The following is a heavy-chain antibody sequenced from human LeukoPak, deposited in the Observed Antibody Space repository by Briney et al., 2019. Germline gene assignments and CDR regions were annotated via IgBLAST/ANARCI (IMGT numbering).Heavy chain of an antibody. D-gene: IGHD3-3*01. CDR3: ARGIREYYDFWSGPSSDAFDI. Sequence: GGSLRLSCAASGFTFSNYAMSWVRQAPGKGLEWFSAITDSGGDTYYADSVKGRFTISRDNSKNTLYLQMNSLRAEDTAVYYCARGIREYYDFWSGPSSDAFDIWGQGTMVTVSS. J-gene: IGHJ3*02. CDR2: ITDSGGDT. V-gene: IGHV3-23*01. CDR1: GFTFSNYA.